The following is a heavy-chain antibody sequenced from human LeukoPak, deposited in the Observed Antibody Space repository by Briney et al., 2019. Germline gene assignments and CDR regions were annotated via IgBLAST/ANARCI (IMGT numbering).Heavy chain of an antibody. J-gene: IGHJ4*02. CDR1: GFTFSSYA. CDR3: ARATAMVFDY. D-gene: IGHD5-18*01. V-gene: IGHV3-30-3*01. Sequence: GGSLRLSCAASGFTFSSYAMSWVRQAPGKGLEWVAVISYDGSNKYYADSVKGRFTISRDNSKNTLYLQMNSLRAEDTAVYYCARATAMVFDYWGQGTLVTVSS. CDR2: ISYDGSNK.